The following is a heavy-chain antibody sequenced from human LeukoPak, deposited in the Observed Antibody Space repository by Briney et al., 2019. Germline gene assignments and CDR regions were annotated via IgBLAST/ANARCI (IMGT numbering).Heavy chain of an antibody. D-gene: IGHD2-2*01. CDR1: GGSISSYY. CDR2: IYTSGST. CDR3: ARARTLGYCSSTSCSKNYYYYYGMDV. Sequence: PSETLSLTCTVSGGSISSYYWSWIRQPAGKGPEWIGRIYTSGSTNYNPSLKSRVTMSVDTSKNQFSLKLSSVTAADTAVYYCARARTLGYCSSTSCSKNYYYYYGMDVWGQGTTVTVSS. J-gene: IGHJ6*02. V-gene: IGHV4-4*07.